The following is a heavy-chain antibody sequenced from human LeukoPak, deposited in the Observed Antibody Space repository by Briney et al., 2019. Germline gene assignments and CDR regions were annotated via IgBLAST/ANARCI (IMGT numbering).Heavy chain of an antibody. CDR1: GLTFSSYA. D-gene: IGHD6-6*01. CDR3: AKARPYIAARFPRPPLNWFAP. CDR2: ISGSGGST. Sequence: GGSLRLSCAASGLTFSSYAMSWGREAAGKGLEWFSAISGSGGSTYYADSVKGRFTISRDNSKNTLCLQMNSLRAEDTAVYYCAKARPYIAARFPRPPLNWFAPWGQGTLVTVSS. J-gene: IGHJ5*02. V-gene: IGHV3-23*01.